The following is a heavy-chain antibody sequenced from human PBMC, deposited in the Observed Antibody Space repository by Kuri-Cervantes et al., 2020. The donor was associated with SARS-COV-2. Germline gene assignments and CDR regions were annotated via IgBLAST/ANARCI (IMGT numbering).Heavy chain of an antibody. CDR3: SSSSSLSYYFDY. J-gene: IGHJ4*02. Sequence: SETLSLTCAVYGGSFSGYYWSWTRQPPGKGLEWIGEINHSGSTNYNPSLKSRVTISVDTSKNQFSLKLSSVTAADTAVYYCSSSSSLSYYFDYWGQGTLVTVSS. D-gene: IGHD6-6*01. CDR2: INHSGST. CDR1: GGSFSGYY. V-gene: IGHV4-34*01.